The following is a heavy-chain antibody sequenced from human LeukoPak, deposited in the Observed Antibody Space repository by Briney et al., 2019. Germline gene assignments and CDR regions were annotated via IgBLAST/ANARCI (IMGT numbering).Heavy chain of an antibody. CDR2: ISGSDGTT. V-gene: IGHV3-23*01. CDR3: AKAGQTPFDWLPGDY. Sequence: PGGSQRLSCAASGFTFSSYAMSWVRQAPGKGLEWVSAISGSDGTTYYADSVKGRFTISRDNSKYTLSLQMNSLRAEDTAVYYCAKAGQTPFDWLPGDYWGQGTLVTVSS. D-gene: IGHD3-9*01. CDR1: GFTFSSYA. J-gene: IGHJ4*02.